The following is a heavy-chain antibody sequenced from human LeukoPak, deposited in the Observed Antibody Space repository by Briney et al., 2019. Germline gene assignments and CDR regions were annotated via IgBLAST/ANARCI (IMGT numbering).Heavy chain of an antibody. CDR2: ITPIFGTA. Sequence: ASVKVSCKASGGTFNRYAVTWVRQAPGQGLEWMGGITPIFGTANYAQKFQGRVTITTDESTDTAYMELTSLTSEDTAVYYCASGKYGLRGWFDPWGQGTLVTVS. J-gene: IGHJ5*02. V-gene: IGHV1-69*05. D-gene: IGHD4-17*01. CDR3: ASGKYGLRGWFDP. CDR1: GGTFNRYA.